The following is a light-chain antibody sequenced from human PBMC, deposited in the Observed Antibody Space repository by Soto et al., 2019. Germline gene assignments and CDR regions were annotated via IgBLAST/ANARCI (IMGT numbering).Light chain of an antibody. CDR3: CSYRTSNTRQIV. J-gene: IGLJ1*01. CDR1: SSDVGGYNY. Sequence: QSALTQPASVSGSPGQSITISCAGTSSDVGGYNYISWYQHHPGKAPKLMIYDVSNRPSGVSNRLSGSKSGNTASLSISGLQPEDEAYYYCCSYRTSNTRQIVCGTGTKLTVL. V-gene: IGLV2-14*03. CDR2: DVS.